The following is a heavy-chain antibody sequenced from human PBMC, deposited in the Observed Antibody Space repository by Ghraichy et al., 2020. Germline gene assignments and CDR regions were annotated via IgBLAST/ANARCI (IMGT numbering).Heavy chain of an antibody. CDR1: GGSFIGSY. CDR3: ARDGATNSFDY. V-gene: IGHV4-34*04. J-gene: IGHJ4*02. Sequence: SETLSLTCPVYGGSFIGSYCGWIRPLPGTGLEWIGEINPSGSTNTHPTLKSRSTISVDTSKNQFSLKLSSLTATATAVYYCARDGATNSFDYWGQGTMVTVSS. D-gene: IGHD1-14*01. CDR2: INPSGST.